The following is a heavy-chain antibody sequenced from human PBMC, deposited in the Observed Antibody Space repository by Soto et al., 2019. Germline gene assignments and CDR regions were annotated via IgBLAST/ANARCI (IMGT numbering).Heavy chain of an antibody. J-gene: IGHJ4*02. Sequence: GVLRLSCKASGFIFSEYSMSWVRQAPGKGLEWVSSISGSSSHMYYADSLKGRFTISRDNAKNSLYLQMSGLRAEDAAVYFCAKYTHYSDRSAYHPPYYYDFWGQGILVTVSS. CDR1: GFIFSEYS. CDR2: ISGSSSHM. V-gene: IGHV3-21*01. D-gene: IGHD3-22*01. CDR3: AKYTHYSDRSAYHPPYYYDF.